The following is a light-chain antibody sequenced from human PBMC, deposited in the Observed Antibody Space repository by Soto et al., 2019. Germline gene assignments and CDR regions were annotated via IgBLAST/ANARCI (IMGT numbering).Light chain of an antibody. Sequence: DIQMTQSPSTLSASVGATVPITCRASRGISNYLAWYQQKPGKVPKLLIYAASTLQSGVPSRFSGSGSGTDFTLTISSLQPEEVATYYCQKYNSAPRTVGQGTKVDIK. J-gene: IGKJ1*01. CDR1: RGISNY. V-gene: IGKV1-27*01. CDR2: AAS. CDR3: QKYNSAPRT.